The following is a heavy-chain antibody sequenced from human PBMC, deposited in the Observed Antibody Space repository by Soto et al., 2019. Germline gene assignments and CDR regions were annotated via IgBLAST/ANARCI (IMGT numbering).Heavy chain of an antibody. CDR2: ISYDGKNK. D-gene: IGHD2-2*01. V-gene: IGHV3-30*18. J-gene: IGHJ6*02. CDR3: AKGQHCSSTSCHFYYYGMDV. CDR1: GFTFSTYG. Sequence: QVQLVESGGGVVQPGRSLRLSCAASGFTFSTYGMHWVRQAPGKGLEWVAVISYDGKNKYYAQPVKGRLTISRDNSKNTLYLQVNSLRVEDTAVYYCAKGQHCSSTSCHFYYYGMDVWGQGTTVAVSS.